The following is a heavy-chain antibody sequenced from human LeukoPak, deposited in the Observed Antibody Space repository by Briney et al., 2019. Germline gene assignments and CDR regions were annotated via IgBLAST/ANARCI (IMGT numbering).Heavy chain of an antibody. CDR1: GFTFSSYS. D-gene: IGHD3-22*01. Sequence: GGSLRLFCAASGFTFSSYSMNWVRQAPGKGLEWVSSISSSSSYIYYADSVKGRFTISRDNAKNSLYLQMNSLRAEDTAVYYCARGSIVVVINDAFDIWGQGTMVTVSS. CDR3: ARGSIVVVINDAFDI. V-gene: IGHV3-21*01. J-gene: IGHJ3*02. CDR2: ISSSSSYI.